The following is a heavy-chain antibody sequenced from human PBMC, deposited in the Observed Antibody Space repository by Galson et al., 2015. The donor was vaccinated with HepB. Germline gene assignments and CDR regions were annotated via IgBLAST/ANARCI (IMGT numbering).Heavy chain of an antibody. CDR1: GFTFSSYG. CDR3: AKGGDFWSGYYLFDY. Sequence: SLRLSCAASGFTFSSYGMHWVRQAPGKGLEWVAVISYDGSNKYYADSVKGRFTISRDNSKNTLYLQMNSLRAEDTAVYYCAKGGDFWSGYYLFDYWGQGTLVTVSS. D-gene: IGHD3-3*01. V-gene: IGHV3-30*18. CDR2: ISYDGSNK. J-gene: IGHJ4*02.